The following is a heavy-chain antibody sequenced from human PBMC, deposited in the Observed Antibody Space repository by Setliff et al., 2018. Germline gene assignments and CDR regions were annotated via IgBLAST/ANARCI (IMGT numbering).Heavy chain of an antibody. D-gene: IGHD5-18*01. Sequence: ASVKVSCKASGYTFTGYYMHWVRQAPGQGLEWMGIIDPSGDYTNYGQKFQGRVTMTRDTSTTTVYMELSSLRSEDTAVYYCARAPLESGYYYGQGHYFDYWGQGTLVTVSS. CDR3: ARAPLESGYYYGQGHYFDY. CDR2: IDPSGDYT. V-gene: IGHV1-46*01. CDR1: GYTFTGYY. J-gene: IGHJ4*02.